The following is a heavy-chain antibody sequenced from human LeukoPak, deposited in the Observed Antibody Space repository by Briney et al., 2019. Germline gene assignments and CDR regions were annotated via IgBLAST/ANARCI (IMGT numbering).Heavy chain of an antibody. CDR2: FNPNSGDT. J-gene: IGHJ4*02. CDR1: GYPFTGYY. D-gene: IGHD2-21*01. Sequence: ASVKVSCKASGYPFTGYYMHWVRQAPGQGLEWMGWFNPNSGDTNYAQKFQGRVTMTTDTSTSTAYMELRSLRSDDTAVYYCARESRYCGGDCYSDYWGQGTLVTVSS. CDR3: ARESRYCGGDCYSDY. V-gene: IGHV1-2*02.